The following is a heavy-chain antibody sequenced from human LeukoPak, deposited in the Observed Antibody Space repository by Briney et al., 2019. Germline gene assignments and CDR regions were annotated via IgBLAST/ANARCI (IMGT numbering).Heavy chain of an antibody. CDR2: IYYTGST. D-gene: IGHD6-6*01. CDR1: GGSISSLY. Sequence: SETLSLTCSVSGGSISSLYWSWIRQPPGKGLEWIGYIYYTGSTNYNPSLKSRVTMFVDMSKNQFSLRLSSVTAADTAVYYCARHRTYSSSSPFDYWGQGTLVTVSS. CDR3: ARHRTYSSSSPFDY. V-gene: IGHV4-59*08. J-gene: IGHJ4*02.